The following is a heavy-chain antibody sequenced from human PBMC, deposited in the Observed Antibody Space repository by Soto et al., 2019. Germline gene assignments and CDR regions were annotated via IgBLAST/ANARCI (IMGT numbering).Heavy chain of an antibody. J-gene: IGHJ4*02. CDR2: IIPILGIA. CDR1: GGTFSSYT. Sequence: GASVKVSCKASGGTFSSYTISWVRQAPGQGLEWMGRIIPILGIANYAQKFQGRVTITADKSTSTAYMELSSLRSEDTAVYYCARLEGPNYDFWSGYYTGDFDYWGQGTLVTVSS. V-gene: IGHV1-69*02. CDR3: ARLEGPNYDFWSGYYTGDFDY. D-gene: IGHD3-3*01.